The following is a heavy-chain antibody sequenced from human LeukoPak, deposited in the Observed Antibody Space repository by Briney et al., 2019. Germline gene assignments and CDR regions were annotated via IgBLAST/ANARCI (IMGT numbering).Heavy chain of an antibody. Sequence: SVKVSSKASRGTFSSYTISWVRQAPGQGLEWMGRIIPILGIANYAQKFQVRVTITADKSTSTAYMELSSLRSEDTAVYYCARDLNDFWSGNNWFDPWGQGTLVTVSS. J-gene: IGHJ5*02. V-gene: IGHV1-69*04. CDR1: RGTFSSYT. CDR2: IIPILGIA. CDR3: ARDLNDFWSGNNWFDP. D-gene: IGHD3-3*01.